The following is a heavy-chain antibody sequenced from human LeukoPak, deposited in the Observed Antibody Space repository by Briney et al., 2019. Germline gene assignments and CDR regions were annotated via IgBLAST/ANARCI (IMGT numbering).Heavy chain of an antibody. V-gene: IGHV3-23*01. D-gene: IGHD3-22*01. CDR1: GFTFSSYA. Sequence: GGSPRLSCAASGFTFSSYAMSWVRQAPGKGLGWVSAISGSGGSTYYADSVKGRFTISRDNSKNTLYLQMNSLRAEDTAVYYCAKDAPYYYDSSGYCDYWGQGTLVTVSS. CDR3: AKDAPYYYDSSGYCDY. J-gene: IGHJ4*02. CDR2: ISGSGGST.